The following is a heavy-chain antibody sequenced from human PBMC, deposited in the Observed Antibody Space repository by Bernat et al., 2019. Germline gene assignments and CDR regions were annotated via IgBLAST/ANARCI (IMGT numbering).Heavy chain of an antibody. CDR1: GGSVSSGSYY. CDR3: ARLVVVAATPSYYYYYGMDV. J-gene: IGHJ6*02. D-gene: IGHD2-15*01. V-gene: IGHV4-61*01. Sequence: QVQLQESGPGLVKPSETLSLTCTVSGGSVSSGSYYWSWIRQPPGKGLEWIGYIYYSGSTNYNPPLKSRVTISVDTSKNQFSLKLSSVTAADTAVHYCARLVVVAATPSYYYYYGMDVWGQGTTVTVSS. CDR2: IYYSGST.